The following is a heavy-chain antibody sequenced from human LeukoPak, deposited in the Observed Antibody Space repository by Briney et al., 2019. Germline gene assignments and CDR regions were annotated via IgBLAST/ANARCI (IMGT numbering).Heavy chain of an antibody. D-gene: IGHD6-6*01. CDR2: INHSGST. Sequence: SETLSLTCAVYGGSFSGYYWSWIREPPGEGLGWIGEINHSGSTNYNPSLKSRVTISVDTSRNQFSLNLSSVTAAHTAVYYCARRGFRGSSSSRAVAYWGQGTLATVPS. CDR3: ARRGFRGSSSSRAVAY. J-gene: IGHJ4*02. CDR1: GGSFSGYY. V-gene: IGHV4-34*01.